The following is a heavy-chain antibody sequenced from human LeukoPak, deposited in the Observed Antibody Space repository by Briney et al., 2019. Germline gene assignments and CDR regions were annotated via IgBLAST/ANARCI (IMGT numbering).Heavy chain of an antibody. CDR3: ARWGYSGYDFDYYYGMDV. CDR2: IYYSGST. J-gene: IGHJ6*02. CDR1: GGSISSYY. D-gene: IGHD5-12*01. Sequence: KSSETLSLTCTVSGGSISSYYWSWIRQPPGKGLEWIGYIYYSGSTNYNPSLKSRVTISADTSKNQFSLKLSSVTAADTAVYYCARWGYSGYDFDYYYGMDVWGQGTTVTVSS. V-gene: IGHV4-59*01.